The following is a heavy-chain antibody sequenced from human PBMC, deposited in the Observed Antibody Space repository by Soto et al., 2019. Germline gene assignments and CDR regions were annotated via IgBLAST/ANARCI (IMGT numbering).Heavy chain of an antibody. CDR2: TYYRSKWYY. D-gene: IGHD1-26*01. V-gene: IGHV6-1*01. Sequence: QVQLQQSGPGLVKSSQTLSLTCAITGDSVSSNSAGWSWVRQSPSRGLEWLGRTYYRSKWYYEYAVSVRGRITINPDTSKSQYSLQLNSVTPEDTAVYFCARGEQYSGRIFDYWGQGTLVTVSS. J-gene: IGHJ4*01. CDR3: ARGEQYSGRIFDY. CDR1: GDSVSSNSAG.